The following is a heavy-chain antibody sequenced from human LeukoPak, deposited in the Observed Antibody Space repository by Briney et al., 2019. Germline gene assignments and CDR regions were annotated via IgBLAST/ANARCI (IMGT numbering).Heavy chain of an antibody. D-gene: IGHD1-26*01. CDR2: ISGSGGST. CDR3: AKDTPAWEHYLDY. V-gene: IGHV3-23*01. Sequence: GGSLTLSCAASGFTFSSYAMTWVRQAPGKGLEWVSAISGSGGSTYYADSVKGRFTISRDNSKNTLYLQMNSLRAEDTAEYYCAKDTPAWEHYLDYWGQGTLVTVSS. J-gene: IGHJ4*02. CDR1: GFTFSSYA.